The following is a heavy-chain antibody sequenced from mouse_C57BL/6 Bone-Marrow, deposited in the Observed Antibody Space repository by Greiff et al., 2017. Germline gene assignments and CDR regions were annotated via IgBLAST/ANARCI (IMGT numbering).Heavy chain of an antibody. CDR1: GYTFTSYW. V-gene: IGHV1-7*01. CDR3: AREAVVATDDY. D-gene: IGHD1-1*02. CDR2: INPSRGYN. Sequence: VKLMESGAELAKPGASVKLSCKASGYTFTSYWMHWVQPRPGQGLEWIGYINPSRGYNKYNQKFKDKATLTADKSSSTSYMQLSSLTYEDAAVYYCAREAVVATDDYWGQGTTLTVSS. J-gene: IGHJ2*01.